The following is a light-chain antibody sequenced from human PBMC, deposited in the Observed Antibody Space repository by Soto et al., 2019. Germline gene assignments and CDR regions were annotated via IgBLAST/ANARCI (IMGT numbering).Light chain of an antibody. CDR1: QTIRKS. CDR2: AVS. V-gene: IGKV1-39*01. CDR3: QQSDTTPCT. Sequence: DIQMTQSPSSLSASVGDRVTISCRTSQTIRKSLNWYQQKPGTAPKLLIYAVSNLKSGVPSRFSGSGSGTDFTLTISSLEPEDFATYRCQQSDTTPCTFGQGTEVAIK. J-gene: IGKJ1*01.